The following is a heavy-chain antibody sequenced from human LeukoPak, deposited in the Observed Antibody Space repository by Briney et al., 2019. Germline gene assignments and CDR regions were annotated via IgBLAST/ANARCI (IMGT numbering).Heavy chain of an antibody. CDR2: ISSSSSYI. Sequence: GSLRLSCAASGFTFSSYSMNWVRQAPGKGLEWVSSISSSSSYIYYADSVKGRFTISRDNSKNTLYLQMNSLRAEDTAVYYCTRGKNFRADAFDIWGQGTMVTVSS. CDR1: GFTFSSYS. J-gene: IGHJ3*02. CDR3: TRGKNFRADAFDI. D-gene: IGHD2/OR15-2a*01. V-gene: IGHV3-21*01.